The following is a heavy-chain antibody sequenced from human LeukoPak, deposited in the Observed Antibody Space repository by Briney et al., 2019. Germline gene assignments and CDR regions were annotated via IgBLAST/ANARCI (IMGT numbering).Heavy chain of an antibody. J-gene: IGHJ6*03. CDR2: ISWNSGSI. D-gene: IGHD3-10*01. Sequence: GGSLRLSCAASGFTFDDYAMHWVRQAPGKGLEWVSGISWNSGSIGYADSVKGRFTISRDNAKNSLYLQMNSLRAEDTAVYYCARGYGSGSYYYYYYMDVWGKGTTVTVSS. CDR1: GFTFDDYA. V-gene: IGHV3-9*01. CDR3: ARGYGSGSYYYYYYMDV.